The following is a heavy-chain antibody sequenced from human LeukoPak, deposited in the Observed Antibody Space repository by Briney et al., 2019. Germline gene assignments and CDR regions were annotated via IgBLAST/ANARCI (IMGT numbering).Heavy chain of an antibody. J-gene: IGHJ4*02. CDR1: GFTFRSYA. D-gene: IGHD3-3*01. CDR3: AEDHYWSIDY. CDR2: VSGDASQT. V-gene: IGHV3-23*01. Sequence: GGSLTLSCAASGFTFRSYAMSWVRQVPGEGLEWVATVSGDASQTYDSDSLKGRFTISRNNSKNTVYLRMSSLRAEDTGVYYCAEDHYWSIDYWGRGTLVTVSS.